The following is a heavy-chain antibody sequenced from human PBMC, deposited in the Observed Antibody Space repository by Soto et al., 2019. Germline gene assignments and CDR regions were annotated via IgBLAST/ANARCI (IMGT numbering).Heavy chain of an antibody. D-gene: IGHD3-3*01. V-gene: IGHV3-33*01. J-gene: IGHJ6*02. CDR2: IWYDGSNK. CDR1: GFTFSSYG. Sequence: PGGSLRLSCAASGFTFSSYGMHWVRQAPGKGLEWVAVIWYDGSNKYYADSVKGRFTISRDNSKNTLYLQMNSLRAEDTAVYYCAREGDYDFWSGLPYGMDVWGQGTTVTVSS. CDR3: AREGDYDFWSGLPYGMDV.